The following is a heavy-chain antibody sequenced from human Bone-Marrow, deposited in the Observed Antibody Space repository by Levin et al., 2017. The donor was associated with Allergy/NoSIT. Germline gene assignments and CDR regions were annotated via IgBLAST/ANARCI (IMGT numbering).Heavy chain of an antibody. Sequence: SETLSLTCTVSGGSISSSSYYWGWILQPPGKGLEWIGSIYYSGSTYYNLSLKTRVTTSVDTSKNQLSLKLSSVTAADTAVYYCARHVRGYCSSTSCHTDYWGQGTLVTVSS. D-gene: IGHD2-2*02. V-gene: IGHV4-39*01. CDR2: IYYSGST. CDR1: GGSISSSSYY. J-gene: IGHJ4*02. CDR3: ARHVRGYCSSTSCHTDY.